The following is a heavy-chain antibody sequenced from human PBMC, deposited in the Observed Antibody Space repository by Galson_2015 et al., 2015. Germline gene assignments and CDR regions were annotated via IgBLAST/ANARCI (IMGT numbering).Heavy chain of an antibody. V-gene: IGHV3-48*01. Sequence: SLRLSCAASGFTFSSYRMNWVRQAPGKGLEWISYISADTSTIYYADSVKGRFTISRDNAKDSLYLQMNSLRAEDTAVYYCANSLIALDFWGQGTLVPVSS. CDR1: GFTFSSYR. J-gene: IGHJ4*02. D-gene: IGHD4-11*01. CDR3: ANSLIALDF. CDR2: ISADTSTI.